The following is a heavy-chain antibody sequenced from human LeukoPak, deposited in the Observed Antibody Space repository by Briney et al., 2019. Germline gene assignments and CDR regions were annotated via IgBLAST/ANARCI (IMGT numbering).Heavy chain of an antibody. J-gene: IGHJ4*02. CDR1: GFTFSSFG. Sequence: GGSLRLSCAASGFTFSSFGMHWVRQAPGKGLERVAVIWYDASNKYYADSVKGRFTISRDNSKNTLYLQMNSLRDDDTAVYYCVRGVGVSRFNYLDSWGQGTLVIVSS. CDR2: IWYDASNK. V-gene: IGHV3-33*01. D-gene: IGHD6-13*01. CDR3: VRGVGVSRFNYLDS.